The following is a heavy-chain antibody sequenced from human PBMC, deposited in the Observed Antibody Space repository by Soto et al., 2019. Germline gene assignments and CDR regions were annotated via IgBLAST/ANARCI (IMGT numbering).Heavy chain of an antibody. D-gene: IGHD2-2*01. Sequence: PGESLKISCPGFGYTFTTFWISWVRQMPGKGLEWMGRVDPRDSSVNYNPSFQGRVTISVDKSISTAYLQWGSLKASDTAMYYCARLFCSTSTCDSWFDPWGQGTLVTVSS. CDR2: VDPRDSSV. CDR3: ARLFCSTSTCDSWFDP. CDR1: GYTFTTFW. V-gene: IGHV5-10-1*01. J-gene: IGHJ5*02.